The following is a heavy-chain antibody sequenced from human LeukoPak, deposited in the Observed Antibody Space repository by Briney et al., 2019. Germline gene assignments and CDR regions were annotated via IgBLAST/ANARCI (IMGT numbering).Heavy chain of an antibody. CDR2: IRGSGDST. J-gene: IGHJ3*02. D-gene: IGHD2-21*02. V-gene: IGHV3-23*01. CDR3: AKCGGGDCYPGGAFDI. CDR1: GFTFRSYA. Sequence: GGSLRLSCAASGFTFRSYAMSWVRQAPGKGLEWVSAIRGSGDSTSYADSVKGRFTISRDNSKNTLYLQMNNLRAEDTAIYYCAKCGGGDCYPGGAFDIWGQGTMVTVSS.